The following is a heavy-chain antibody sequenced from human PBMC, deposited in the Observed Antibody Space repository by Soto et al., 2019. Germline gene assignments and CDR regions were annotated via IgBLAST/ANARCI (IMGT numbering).Heavy chain of an antibody. J-gene: IGHJ4*02. CDR3: AGYSQWLAPFDY. V-gene: IGHV4-59*01. Sequence: QVQLQESGPRLVRPSETLSLTCTVSRASIRSYYWAWIRQPPGKGLEWIGYIYYTGSNKYNPSLKSRATISLDTSNNQFSLKVNSVTTADTAVYYCAGYSQWLAPFDYWGQGTLVTVSS. CDR2: IYYTGSN. CDR1: RASIRSYY. D-gene: IGHD6-19*01.